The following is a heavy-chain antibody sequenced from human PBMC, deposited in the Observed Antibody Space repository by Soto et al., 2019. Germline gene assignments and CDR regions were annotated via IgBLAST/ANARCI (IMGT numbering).Heavy chain of an antibody. CDR2: IYYTGST. V-gene: IGHV4-59*08. CDR3: ARPGAAGAFDI. D-gene: IGHD1-26*01. CDR1: GGSISTYY. J-gene: IGHJ3*02. Sequence: SETLSLTCTVSGGSISTYYWNWIRQPPGKGLEWIGNIYYTGSTNYKPSLKSRVTISIDTSKNQFSLKLNSVTAADTAVYYCARPGAAGAFDIWGQGTMVTVS.